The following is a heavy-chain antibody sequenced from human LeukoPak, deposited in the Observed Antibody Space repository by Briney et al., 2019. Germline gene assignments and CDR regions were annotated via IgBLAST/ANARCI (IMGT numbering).Heavy chain of an antibody. V-gene: IGHV3-11*01. CDR3: ARGHYGLDY. J-gene: IGHJ4*02. Sequence: GGSLRLSCAASGFTFSDHYMSWIRQAPGKGLEWVSYIRSGDSSIYYADFVKGRFTISRDNAKNSLYLQMSSLRAEDTAVYYCARGHYGLDYWGQGTLVTVSS. CDR2: IRSGDSSI. CDR1: GFTFSDHY. D-gene: IGHD4-17*01.